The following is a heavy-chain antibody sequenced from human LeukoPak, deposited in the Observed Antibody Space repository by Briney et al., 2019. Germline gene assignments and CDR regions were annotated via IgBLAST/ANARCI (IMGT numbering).Heavy chain of an antibody. CDR3: AKPRNGWLQAPFDY. D-gene: IGHD5-24*01. V-gene: IGHV3-9*01. J-gene: IGHJ4*02. Sequence: GRSLRLSCAASGFTFDDYAMHWVRQAPGKGLEWVSGISWNSGSIGYADSVKGRFTISRDNAKNSLYLQMNSLRAEDTALYYCAKPRNGWLQAPFDYWGQGTLVTVSS. CDR1: GFTFDDYA. CDR2: ISWNSGSI.